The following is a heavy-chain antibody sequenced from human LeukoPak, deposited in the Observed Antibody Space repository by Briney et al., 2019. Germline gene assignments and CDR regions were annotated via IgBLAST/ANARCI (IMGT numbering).Heavy chain of an antibody. V-gene: IGHV4-59*08. Sequence: SETLSLTCTVSGGSISSYYWSWIRQPPGKGLDWIGYIYYNGITYYNPSLKSRVTISVDTSKSQFSLSLSSVTAADTAVYYCARLGPGIYFYHGMDVWGQGPRSPSP. CDR2: IYYNGIT. CDR1: GGSISSYY. J-gene: IGHJ6*02. CDR3: ARLGPGIYFYHGMDV.